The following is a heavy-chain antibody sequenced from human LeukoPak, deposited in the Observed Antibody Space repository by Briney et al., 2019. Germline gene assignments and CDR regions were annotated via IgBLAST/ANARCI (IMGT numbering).Heavy chain of an antibody. J-gene: IGHJ4*02. CDR2: ISSSSSTI. CDR3: ARDRGRAEEWLVRY. CDR1: GFTFSSYS. D-gene: IGHD6-19*01. Sequence: GGSLRLSCAASGFTFSSYSMNWVRQAPGKGLEWVSYISSSSSTIYYADSVKGRFTISRDNAKNTLYLQMNSLRAEDTAVYYCARDRGRAEEWLVRYWGQGTLVTVSS. V-gene: IGHV3-48*04.